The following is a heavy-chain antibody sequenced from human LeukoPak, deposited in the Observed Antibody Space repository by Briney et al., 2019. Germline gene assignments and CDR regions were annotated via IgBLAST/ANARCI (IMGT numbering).Heavy chain of an antibody. CDR1: GYTFTGYY. J-gene: IGHJ3*02. CDR2: INPNSGGT. V-gene: IGHV1-2*02. D-gene: IGHD6-13*01. Sequence: ASVKVSCKASGYTFTGYYMHWVRQAPGQGLEWMGWINPNSGGTNYAQKFQGRVTISVDTSKNQFSLKLSSVTAADTAVYYCARHLKQQPYAFDIWGQGTMVTVSS. CDR3: ARHLKQQPYAFDI.